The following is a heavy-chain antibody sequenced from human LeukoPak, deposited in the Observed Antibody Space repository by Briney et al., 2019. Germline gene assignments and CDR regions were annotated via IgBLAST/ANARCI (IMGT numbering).Heavy chain of an antibody. CDR2: ISTGGST. D-gene: IGHD2-15*01. J-gene: IGHJ5*02. CDR3: ARDSGGPDWFEP. Sequence: SETLSLTCTVSGGSISSYYWSWIRQPAGKGLEWIGRISTGGSTNYNPSLKSRVTMSVDTSKNQFSLKLSSVTAADTAVSYCARDSGGPDWFEPWGQGTLVTVSS. CDR1: GGSISSYY. V-gene: IGHV4-4*07.